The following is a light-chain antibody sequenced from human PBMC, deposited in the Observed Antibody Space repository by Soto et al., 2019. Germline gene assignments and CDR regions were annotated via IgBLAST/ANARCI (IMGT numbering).Light chain of an antibody. Sequence: QSVLTQPASVSGAAGQAITISCTGTSSDVGGYNYVSWYQQHPGEVPKLIIFNVNNRPSGVSNRFSGSKSGNTASLTISGLQAEDEADYYCSSFTSSTTYVFGTGTKVTVL. V-gene: IGLV2-14*01. CDR2: NVN. CDR3: SSFTSSTTYV. CDR1: SSDVGGYNY. J-gene: IGLJ1*01.